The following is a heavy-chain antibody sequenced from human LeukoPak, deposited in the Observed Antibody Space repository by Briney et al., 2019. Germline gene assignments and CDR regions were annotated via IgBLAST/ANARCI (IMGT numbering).Heavy chain of an antibody. D-gene: IGHD1-26*01. CDR1: GFTFNNYG. J-gene: IGHJ4*02. Sequence: GGSLRLSCAASGFTFNNYGMHWVRQAPGKGLEWVAVIWYDGSKKYYADSVKGRFTISRDNSKNTLYLQMNSLRAEDTAVYYCARVGGSYGYFSDYWGQGTLVTVSS. CDR3: ARVGGSYGYFSDY. CDR2: IWYDGSKK. V-gene: IGHV3-33*01.